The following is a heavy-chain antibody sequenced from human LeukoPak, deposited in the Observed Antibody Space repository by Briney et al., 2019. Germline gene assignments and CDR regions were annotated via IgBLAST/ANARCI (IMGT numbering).Heavy chain of an antibody. CDR1: GFTFSVFE. J-gene: IGHJ4*02. V-gene: IGHV3-48*03. Sequence: GGSLRLSCAASGFTFSVFEMNWVRQAPGKGLEWVSYISSTGSWTYYADSVKGRFTISRDNAKNSLYLQMNSLRAEDTAVYYCASIIATKFDSWGQGTLVTVSS. CDR2: ISSTGSWT. CDR3: ASIIATKFDS. D-gene: IGHD1-20*01.